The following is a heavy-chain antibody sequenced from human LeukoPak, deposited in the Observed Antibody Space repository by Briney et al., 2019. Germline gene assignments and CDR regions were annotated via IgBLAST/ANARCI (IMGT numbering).Heavy chain of an antibody. J-gene: IGHJ3*01. CDR2: IYYSGST. CDR3: ARGVPSYAYDGSGYYHSSAGYKP. V-gene: IGHV4-59*12. D-gene: IGHD3-22*01. Sequence: SETLSLTCTVSGGSISSYYWSWIRQPPGKGLEWIGYIYYSGSTNYNPSLKSRVTISVDTSKNHFSLELSSVTAADTAVFYCARGVPSYAYDGSGYYHSSAGYKPWGQGTLVTVSS. CDR1: GGSISSYY.